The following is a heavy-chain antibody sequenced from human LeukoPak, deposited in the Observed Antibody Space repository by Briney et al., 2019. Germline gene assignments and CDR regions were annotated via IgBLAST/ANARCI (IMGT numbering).Heavy chain of an antibody. CDR1: GGSIRSYY. CDR3: ARRASRGSYGY. Sequence: SETLSLTCTVSGGSIRSYYWSWIRQPPGKGLEWIGYIYYGGSTKYNPSLKGRVTVSVDTSKNQLYLKLSSVTAADTAVYYCARRASRGSYGYWGQGTLVAVSS. J-gene: IGHJ4*02. D-gene: IGHD1-26*01. CDR2: IYYGGST. V-gene: IGHV4-59*08.